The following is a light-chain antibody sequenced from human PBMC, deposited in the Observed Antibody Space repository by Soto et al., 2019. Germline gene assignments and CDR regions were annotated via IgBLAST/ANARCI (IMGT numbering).Light chain of an antibody. CDR3: NSYAGSNNVI. CDR1: SSDVGAYNS. J-gene: IGLJ2*01. Sequence: QSALTQPPSASWSPGQSVTISCTGTSSDVGAYNSVSWYQQHPGEVPKLLIYEVTQRPSGVPYRFSGSKSGNTASLTVSGLQAEDEGDYYCNSYAGSNNVIFGGGTKLTVL. CDR2: EVT. V-gene: IGLV2-8*01.